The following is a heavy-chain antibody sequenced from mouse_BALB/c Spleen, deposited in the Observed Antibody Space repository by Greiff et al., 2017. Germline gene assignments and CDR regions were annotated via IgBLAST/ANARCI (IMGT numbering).Heavy chain of an antibody. V-gene: IGHV1-18*01. Sequence: EVKLQQSGPELVKPGASVKIPCKASGYTFTDYNMDWVKQSHGKSLEWIGDINPNNGGTIYNQKFKGKATLTVDKSSSTAYMELRSLTSEDTAVYYCARRQDIGVNYLDYWGQGTTLTVSS. CDR2: INPNNGGT. D-gene: IGHD3-1*01. J-gene: IGHJ2*01. CDR1: GYTFTDYN. CDR3: ARRQDIGVNYLDY.